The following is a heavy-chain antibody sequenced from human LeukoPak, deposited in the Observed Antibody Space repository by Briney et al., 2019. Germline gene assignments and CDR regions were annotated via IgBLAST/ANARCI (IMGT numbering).Heavy chain of an antibody. J-gene: IGHJ4*02. CDR2: FDPEDGET. Sequence: ASVKVSCKVSGYTLTELSMHWVRQAPGKGLEWMGGFDPEDGETIYAQKFQGRVTMTEDTSTDTAYMELSSLRSEDTAVYYCATPKGSSSCPPTKYWGQGTLVTVSS. CDR1: GYTLTELS. CDR3: ATPKGSSSCPPTKY. V-gene: IGHV1-24*01. D-gene: IGHD6-13*01.